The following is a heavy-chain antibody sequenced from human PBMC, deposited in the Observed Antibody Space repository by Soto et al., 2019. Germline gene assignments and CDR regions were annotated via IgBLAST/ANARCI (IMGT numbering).Heavy chain of an antibody. V-gene: IGHV4-4*07. CDR2: MHHTWNT. D-gene: IGHD3-16*01. Sequence: QVQLQESGPGLEKPSETLSLTCAVSGASIRSYHWSWIRQPAGKGLEWIGRMHHTWNTNYNPSINRRVTMSVETSNKQISLKMTSVTAADTAVYFCAKDVSSRRWCGPWGQGILVIVSS. CDR1: GASIRSYH. CDR3: AKDVSSRRWCGP. J-gene: IGHJ5*02.